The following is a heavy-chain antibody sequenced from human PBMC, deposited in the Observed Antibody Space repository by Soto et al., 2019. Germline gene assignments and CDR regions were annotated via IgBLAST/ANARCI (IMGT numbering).Heavy chain of an antibody. V-gene: IGHV3-23*01. CDR1: GFTFSTYP. J-gene: IGHJ6*02. CDR2: ISGSGIST. CDR3: VKPPVITASYYYYDMDV. D-gene: IGHD4-4*01. Sequence: PGGSLRLSCAASGFTFSTYPMSWVRQAPGKGLEWVSGISGSGISTYDTDSVKGRFTISRDNSKNTVFLQMNSLRDEDTAVYYCVKPPVITASYYYYDMDVWGQGTTVTVSS.